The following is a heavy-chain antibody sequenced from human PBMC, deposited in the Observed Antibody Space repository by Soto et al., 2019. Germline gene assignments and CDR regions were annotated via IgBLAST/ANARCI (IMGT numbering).Heavy chain of an antibody. J-gene: IGHJ6*02. CDR2: IWYDGSNK. D-gene: IGHD4-17*01. V-gene: IGHV3-33*01. CDR3: ARDPLDYGDYGHYYYGMDV. CDR1: GFTFSSYG. Sequence: QVQLVESGGGVVQPGRSLRLSCAASGFTFSSYGMHWVRQAPGKGLEWVAVIWYDGSNKYYADSVKGRFTISRDNSXNXLXXQMNSLRAEDTAVYYCARDPLDYGDYGHYYYGMDVWGQGTTVTVSS.